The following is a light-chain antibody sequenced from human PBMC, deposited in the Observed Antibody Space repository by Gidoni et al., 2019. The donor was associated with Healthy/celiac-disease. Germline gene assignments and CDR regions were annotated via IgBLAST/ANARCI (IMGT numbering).Light chain of an antibody. CDR3: QQYNNWWT. V-gene: IGKV3-15*01. J-gene: IGKJ1*01. CDR2: GAS. Sequence: EIVMTQPPATLSVSPGERATLFCRASQSVSSNLAWYQQKPGQAPRLLIYGASTRATGIPARFSGSGSGTEFTLTISSLQSEDFAVYYCQQYNNWWTFGQGTKVEIK. CDR1: QSVSSN.